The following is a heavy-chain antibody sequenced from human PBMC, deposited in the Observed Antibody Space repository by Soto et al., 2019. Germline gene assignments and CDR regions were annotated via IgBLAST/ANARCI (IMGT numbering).Heavy chain of an antibody. V-gene: IGHV3-30-3*01. CDR1: GFTFSSYA. D-gene: IGHD6-6*01. Sequence: QVQLVESGGGVVQPGRSLRLSCAASGFTFSSYAMHWVRQAPGKGLEWVAVISYDGSNKYYADSVKGRFTISRDNSKNTLYLQMNSLRAEDTAVYYCARDRSGIAARGWFDPWGQGTLVTVSS. CDR2: ISYDGSNK. CDR3: ARDRSGIAARGWFDP. J-gene: IGHJ5*02.